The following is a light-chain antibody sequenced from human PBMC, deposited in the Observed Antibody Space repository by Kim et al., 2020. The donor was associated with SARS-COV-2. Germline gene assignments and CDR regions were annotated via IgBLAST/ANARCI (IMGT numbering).Light chain of an antibody. V-gene: IGKV1-9*01. J-gene: IGKJ4*01. CDR2: AAS. Sequence: IQLTQSPSSLSASVGDRVTITCRASQGISSYLAWYQQKPWKAPKLLIYAASTLQSGVPSRFSGSGSGTDFTLTISSLQPEDFATYYCQQLNSYPTFGGGTKLEI. CDR1: QGISSY. CDR3: QQLNSYPT.